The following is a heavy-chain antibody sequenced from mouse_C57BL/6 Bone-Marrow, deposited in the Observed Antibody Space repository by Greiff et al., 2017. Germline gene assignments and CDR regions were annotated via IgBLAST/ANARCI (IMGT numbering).Heavy chain of an antibody. CDR1: GFTFSDFY. CDR2: SRNKANDYTT. Sequence: EVKLVESGGGLVQSGRSLRLSCATSGFTFSDFYMEWVRQAPGKGLEWIAASRNKANDYTTEYSASVKGRFIVSRDTSQSILYLQMNALRAEDTAIYYCARDEGEYHAMDYWGQGTSVTVSS. CDR3: ARDEGEYHAMDY. V-gene: IGHV7-1*01. J-gene: IGHJ4*01.